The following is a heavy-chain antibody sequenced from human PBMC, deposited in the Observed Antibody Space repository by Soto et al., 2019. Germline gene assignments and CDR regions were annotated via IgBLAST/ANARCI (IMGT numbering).Heavy chain of an antibody. Sequence: QVQLQESGPGLVKPSQTLSLTCTVSGGSFINTAYYWNWLRQHPGKGLEWIGYIRYTGSTSYNPSLKSRLTISLDTSKNQLSLHLSSVTAADTAGYYCAGGRDGYKSGYWGQGTLVSVSS. CDR3: AGGRDGYKSGY. J-gene: IGHJ4*02. CDR1: GGSFINTAYY. V-gene: IGHV4-31*03. CDR2: IRYTGST. D-gene: IGHD5-12*01.